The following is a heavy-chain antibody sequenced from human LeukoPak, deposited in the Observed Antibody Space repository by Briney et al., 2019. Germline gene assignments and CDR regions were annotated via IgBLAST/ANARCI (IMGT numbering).Heavy chain of an antibody. J-gene: IGHJ4*02. CDR3: ARASYYDFWSGYWGPIDY. CDR1: GDSISSSNCY. CDR2: IYFSGGT. Sequence: SETLSLTCTVSGDSISSSNCYWGWIRQPPGKGLEWIGSIYFSGGTYYNASLKSRVTISVDTSKNQFSLKLSSVTAADTAVYYCARASYYDFWSGYWGPIDYWGQGTLVTVSS. D-gene: IGHD3-3*01. V-gene: IGHV4-39*01.